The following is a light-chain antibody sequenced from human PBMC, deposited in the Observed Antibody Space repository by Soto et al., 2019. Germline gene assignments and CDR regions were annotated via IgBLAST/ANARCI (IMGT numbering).Light chain of an antibody. CDR1: QNIGSSQ. V-gene: IGKV3-20*01. J-gene: IGKJ2*01. CDR2: ATS. CDR3: QQYDRSPYT. Sequence: EIVLTQSPDTLSLSPGERATLSCRASQNIGSSQLAWYQLKPGQAPSLLIYATSGRDTGIPDRFSGSGSGTDFTLSISRLEPEDFAVYYCQQYDRSPYTFGQGTKLEIK.